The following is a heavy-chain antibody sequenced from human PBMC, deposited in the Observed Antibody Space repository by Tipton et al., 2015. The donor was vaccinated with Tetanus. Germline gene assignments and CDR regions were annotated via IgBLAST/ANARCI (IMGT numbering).Heavy chain of an antibody. CDR3: ARDGWGLTNWFDP. Sequence: TLSLTCTVSGGSVRSSTYYWSWIRQPPGKGLEWIGEINHSGSTNYNPSLKSRVTISVDTTKNQFSLKLSSVTAADTAVYYCARDGWGLTNWFDPWGQGTLVSVSS. CDR1: GGSVRSSTYY. J-gene: IGHJ5*02. CDR2: INHSGST. V-gene: IGHV4-39*07. D-gene: IGHD7-27*01.